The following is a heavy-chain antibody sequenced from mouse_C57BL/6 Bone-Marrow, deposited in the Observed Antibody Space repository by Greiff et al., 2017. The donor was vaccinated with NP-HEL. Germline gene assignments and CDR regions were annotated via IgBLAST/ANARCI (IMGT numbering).Heavy chain of an antibody. CDR2: IYPRSGNT. V-gene: IGHV1-81*01. CDR3: AREGYTLRLRKWFAY. D-gene: IGHD3-2*02. CDR1: GYTFTSYG. Sequence: VKLQESGAELARPGASVKLSCKASGYTFTSYGISWVKQRTGQGLEWIGEIYPRSGNTYYNEKFKGKATLTADKSSSTAYMELRSLTSEDSAVYFCAREGYTLRLRKWFAYWGQGTLVTVSA. J-gene: IGHJ3*01.